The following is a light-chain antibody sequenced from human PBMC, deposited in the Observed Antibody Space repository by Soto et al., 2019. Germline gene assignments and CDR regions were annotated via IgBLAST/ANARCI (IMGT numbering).Light chain of an antibody. CDR2: GNS. Sequence: QSVLTQPPSVSGAPGQRVTISCTGSSSNIGAGYDVHWYQQLPGTAPKLLIYGNSNRPSGVPDRFSGSKSGTSASLAITGPKAEDEADYYCLSYDSSLSGYVFGTGTKVTVL. CDR1: SSNIGAGYD. CDR3: LSYDSSLSGYV. V-gene: IGLV1-40*01. J-gene: IGLJ1*01.